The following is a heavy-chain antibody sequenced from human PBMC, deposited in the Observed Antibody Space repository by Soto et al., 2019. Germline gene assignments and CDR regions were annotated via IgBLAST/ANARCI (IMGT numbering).Heavy chain of an antibody. Sequence: SQTLSLTCAISVDSVSSNSAAWNWIRQSPSRGLEWLGRTYYRSKWYNDYAVSVKSRITINPDTSKNQFSLQLNSVTPEDTAVYYCATSKQMVNWFDPWGQGTLVTVSS. J-gene: IGHJ5*02. CDR1: VDSVSSNSAA. CDR2: TYYRSKWYN. V-gene: IGHV6-1*01. D-gene: IGHD6-13*01. CDR3: ATSKQMVNWFDP.